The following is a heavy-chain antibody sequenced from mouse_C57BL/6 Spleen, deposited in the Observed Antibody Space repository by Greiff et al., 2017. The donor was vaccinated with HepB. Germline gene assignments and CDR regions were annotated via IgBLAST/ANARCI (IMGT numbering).Heavy chain of an antibody. V-gene: IGHV1-81*01. CDR2: IYPRSGNT. CDR3: AYYYGSSLYWYFDV. D-gene: IGHD1-1*01. Sequence: QVQLQQSGAELARPGASVKLSCKASGYTFTSYGISWVKQRTGQGLEWIGEIYPRSGNTYYNEKFKGKATLTADKSSSTAYMERRSLTSEDSAVYFCAYYYGSSLYWYFDVWGTGTTVTVSS. J-gene: IGHJ1*03. CDR1: GYTFTSYG.